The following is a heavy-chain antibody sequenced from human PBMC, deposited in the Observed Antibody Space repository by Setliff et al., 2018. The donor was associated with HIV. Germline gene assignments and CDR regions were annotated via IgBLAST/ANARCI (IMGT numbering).Heavy chain of an antibody. J-gene: IGHJ4*02. CDR3: ASTGYSSGWSFDY. CDR1: GCSVSSVNYY. Sequence: PSETLSLTCSVSGCSVSSVNYYWSWIRQPPGKGLEWIGYIHYTGSTTYNPSLKSRVTISVDTSKNQFSLKLSSVTAADTAVYYCASTGYSSGWSFDYWGQGTLVTVSS. V-gene: IGHV4-61*01. CDR2: IHYTGST. D-gene: IGHD6-19*01.